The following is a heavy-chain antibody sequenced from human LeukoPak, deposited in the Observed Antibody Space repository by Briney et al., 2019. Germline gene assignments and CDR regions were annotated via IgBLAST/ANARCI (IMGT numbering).Heavy chain of an antibody. V-gene: IGHV4-61*02. Sequence: SETLSLTCTVPGGSISSGSYYWSWIRQPAGKGLEWIGRIYTSGSTNYNPSLKSRVTISVDTSKNQFFLKLSSVTAADTAVYYCARGRRPYYFDYWGQGTLVTVSS. CDR1: GGSISSGSYY. J-gene: IGHJ4*02. CDR3: ARGRRPYYFDY. CDR2: IYTSGST.